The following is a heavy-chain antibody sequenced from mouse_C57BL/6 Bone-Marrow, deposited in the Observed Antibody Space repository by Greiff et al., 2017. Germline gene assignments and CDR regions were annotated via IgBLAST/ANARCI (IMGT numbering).Heavy chain of an antibody. J-gene: IGHJ1*03. Sequence: QVQLQQPGAELVKPGASVKLSCKASGYTFTSSWMHWVKQRPGRGLEWIGRIDPNSGGTKYNEKFKSKATLTVDKPSSTAYMQLSCLTSEDSAVYYCAHGNYLYWYFAVWGTGTTVTVSS. V-gene: IGHV1-72*01. CDR3: AHGNYLYWYFAV. D-gene: IGHD2-1*01. CDR1: GYTFTSSW. CDR2: IDPNSGGT.